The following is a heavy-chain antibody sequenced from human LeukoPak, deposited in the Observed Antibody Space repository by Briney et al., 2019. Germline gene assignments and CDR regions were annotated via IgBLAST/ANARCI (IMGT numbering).Heavy chain of an antibody. CDR2: FDPEDGET. CDR3: AKSLAVAGYYYGMDV. D-gene: IGHD6-19*01. V-gene: IGHV1-24*01. Sequence: GASVKVSCKVSGYTLTELSMHWVRQAPGKGREWMGGFDPEDGETIYAQKFQGRVTMTEDTSTDTAYMELSSLRSEDTAVYYCAKSLAVAGYYYGMDVWGQGTTVTVSS. J-gene: IGHJ6*01. CDR1: GYTLTELS.